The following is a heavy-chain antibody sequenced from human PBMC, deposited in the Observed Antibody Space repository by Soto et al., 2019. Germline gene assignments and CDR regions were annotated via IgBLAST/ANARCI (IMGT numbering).Heavy chain of an antibody. D-gene: IGHD2-15*01. V-gene: IGHV4-34*01. J-gene: IGHJ6*03. CDR2: INHSGST. Sequence: QVQLQQWGAGLLKPSETLSLTCAVYGGSFSGYYWSWIRQPPGKGLEWIGEINHSGSTTYNPSLKSRVTISVDTSKNQFSLKLSSVTAADTAVYYCARGWGCSGGSCYSNYYYYMDVWGKGTTVTVSS. CDR3: ARGWGCSGGSCYSNYYYYMDV. CDR1: GGSFSGYY.